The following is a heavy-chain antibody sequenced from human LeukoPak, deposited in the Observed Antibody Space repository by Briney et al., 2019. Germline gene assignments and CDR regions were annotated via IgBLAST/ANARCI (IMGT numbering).Heavy chain of an antibody. D-gene: IGHD2/OR15-2a*01. CDR1: GYSFSSYW. CDR3: ARGGFSNLQLDAFHI. J-gene: IGHJ3*02. CDR2: IYPGDSDS. V-gene: IGHV5-51*01. Sequence: GESLKISCKGSGYSFSSYWIGWVRQMPGKGLEWMGIIYPGDSDSTYSPSFQGQVTISVDKSISTAYLQWSSLKASDTAMYYCARGGFSNLQLDAFHIWGQGTMVTVSS.